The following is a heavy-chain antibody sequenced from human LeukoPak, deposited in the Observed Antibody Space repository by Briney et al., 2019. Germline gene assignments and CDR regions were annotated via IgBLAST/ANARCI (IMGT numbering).Heavy chain of an antibody. CDR2: IKQDGSEK. J-gene: IGHJ4*02. Sequence: GGSLRLSCAASGFTFSSYWMSWVRQAPGKGLEWVANIKQDGSEKYYVDSVKGRFTISRDDSKNTLYLQMNSLRTEGTAVYYCAKELTRPNRPVAGLNYWGQGTLVTVSS. D-gene: IGHD6-19*01. V-gene: IGHV3-7*01. CDR1: GFTFSSYW. CDR3: AKELTRPNRPVAGLNY.